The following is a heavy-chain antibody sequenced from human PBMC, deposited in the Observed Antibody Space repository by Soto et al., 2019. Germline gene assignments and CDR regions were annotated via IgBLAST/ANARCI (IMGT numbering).Heavy chain of an antibody. CDR3: AATPRY. CDR1: GGSISSYY. CDR2: IYSSGST. V-gene: IGHV4-59*01. D-gene: IGHD1-26*01. J-gene: IGHJ4*02. Sequence: QVQLQESGPGLVKPSENLSLTCTVSGGSISSYYWRWIRQPPGKGLEWIGYIYSSGSTNYNPSLKGRVTMSLDTSKNQVSLNVTSVTAADTAVYYCAATPRYWGQGRLVTVSS.